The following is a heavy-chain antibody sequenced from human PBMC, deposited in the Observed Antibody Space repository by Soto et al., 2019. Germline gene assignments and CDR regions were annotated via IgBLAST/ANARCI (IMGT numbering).Heavy chain of an antibody. J-gene: IGHJ4*02. V-gene: IGHV4-59*08. CDR2: IYYSAST. CDR3: ARRYGSCFDY. Sequence: PSETLSLTCTVSGGSISSYYWSWIRQPPGKGLEWIGYIYYSASTNYSPSLKSRVTISVDTSKNQFSLNLSSLTAADTAVYYCARRYGSCFDYWGQGTLVIVSS. D-gene: IGHD6-6*01. CDR1: GGSISSYY.